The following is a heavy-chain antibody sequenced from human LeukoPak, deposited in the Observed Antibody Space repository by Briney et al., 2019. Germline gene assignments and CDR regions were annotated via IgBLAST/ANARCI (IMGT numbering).Heavy chain of an antibody. Sequence: GGSLRLSCAASGFTFSSYSMNWVRQAPGKGLEWVSSISCSSSYIYYADSGKGRFTISRDTDKNSLYLQMNSLRAEDTAVYYCARDKGFLEWFERYGMDVWGQGTTVTVSS. D-gene: IGHD3-3*01. CDR1: GFTFSSYS. V-gene: IGHV3-21*01. CDR3: ARDKGFLEWFERYGMDV. J-gene: IGHJ6*02. CDR2: ISCSSSYI.